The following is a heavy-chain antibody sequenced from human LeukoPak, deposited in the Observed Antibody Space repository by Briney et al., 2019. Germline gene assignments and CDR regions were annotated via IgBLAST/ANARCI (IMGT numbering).Heavy chain of an antibody. CDR1: GYTFTNFA. V-gene: IGHV1-2*02. J-gene: IGHJ4*02. Sequence: ASVKVSCKASGYTFTNFAMNWVRQAPGQGLEWMGWINPNSGGTNYAQKFQGRVTMTRDTSISTAYMELSRLRSDDTAVYYCARSIPMVRGVPTIDYWGQGTLVTVSS. CDR3: ARSIPMVRGVPTIDY. CDR2: INPNSGGT. D-gene: IGHD3-10*01.